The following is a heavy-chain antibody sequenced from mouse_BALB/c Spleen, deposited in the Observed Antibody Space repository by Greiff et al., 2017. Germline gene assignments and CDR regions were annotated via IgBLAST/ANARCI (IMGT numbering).Heavy chain of an antibody. CDR2: ISDGGSYT. Sequence: EVKVVESGGGLVKPGGSLKLSCAASGFTFSDYYMYWVRQTPEKRLEWVATISDGGSYTYYPDSVKGRFTISRDNAKNNLYLQMSSLKSEDTAMYYCARGGDYDYFDYWGQGTTLTVSS. J-gene: IGHJ2*01. D-gene: IGHD2-4*01. CDR3: ARGGDYDYFDY. V-gene: IGHV5-4*02. CDR1: GFTFSDYY.